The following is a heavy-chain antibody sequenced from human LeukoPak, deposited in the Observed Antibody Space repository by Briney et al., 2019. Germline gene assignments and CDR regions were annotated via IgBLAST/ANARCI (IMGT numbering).Heavy chain of an antibody. D-gene: IGHD6-19*01. CDR2: ISYHGSNK. CDR1: GFTFSSYG. CDR3: ATDQYSSGWSFDY. Sequence: GGSLRLSCAASGFTFSSYGMHCVRQAPGKGLERVAVISYHGSNKYYADSVKGRFTISRDNSKNTLYLQMNSLSAEDTAVYYCATDQYSSGWSFDYWGQGTLVTVSS. J-gene: IGHJ4*02. V-gene: IGHV3-30*03.